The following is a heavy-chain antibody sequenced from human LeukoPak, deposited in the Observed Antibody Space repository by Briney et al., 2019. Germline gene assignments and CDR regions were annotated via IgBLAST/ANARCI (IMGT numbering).Heavy chain of an antibody. CDR2: IYHSGST. CDR3: ASGETYYDFWSGYNYYMDV. D-gene: IGHD3-3*01. CDR1: GYSISSGYY. V-gene: IGHV4-38-2*02. Sequence: SETLSLTCTVSGYSISSGYYWGWIRQPPGKGLEWIGCIYHSGSTYYNPSLKSRVTISVDTSKNQFSLKLSSVTAADTAVYYCASGETYYDFWSGYNYYMDVWSKGTTVTVSS. J-gene: IGHJ6*03.